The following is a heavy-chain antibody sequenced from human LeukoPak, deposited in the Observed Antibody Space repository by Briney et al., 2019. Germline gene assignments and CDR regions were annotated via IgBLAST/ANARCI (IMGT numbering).Heavy chain of an antibody. J-gene: IGHJ5*02. CDR3: ARDRYYDKTLPYLSNWFDP. V-gene: IGHV1-69*05. CDR1: GGTFSSYA. D-gene: IGHD3-22*01. Sequence: ASVKVSCKASGGTFSSYAISWVRQAPGQGLEWMGRIIPIFGTANYAQKFQGRVTIITDESTSTAYMELSSLRSEDTAVYYCARDRYYDKTLPYLSNWFDPWGQGTLVTVSS. CDR2: IIPIFGTA.